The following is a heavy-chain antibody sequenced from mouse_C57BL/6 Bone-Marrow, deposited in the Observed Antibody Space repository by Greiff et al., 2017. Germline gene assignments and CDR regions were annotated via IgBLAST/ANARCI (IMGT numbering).Heavy chain of an antibody. J-gene: IGHJ3*01. D-gene: IGHD2-2*01. V-gene: IGHV1-82*01. Sequence: QVQLQQSGPELVKPGASVKISCTASGYAFSSSWMNWVKQRPGKGLEWIGRIYPGDGDTNYNGKFKGKATLTADKSSSTAYMQLSSLTSEDSAVXYCARGGNDAWFADWGQGTLVTVSA. CDR1: GYAFSSSW. CDR3: ARGGNDAWFAD. CDR2: IYPGDGDT.